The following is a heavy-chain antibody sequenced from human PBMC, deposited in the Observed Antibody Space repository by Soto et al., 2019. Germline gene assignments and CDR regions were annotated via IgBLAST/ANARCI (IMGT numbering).Heavy chain of an antibody. Sequence: EVQLVESGGGLVKPGGSLRLSCAASGFTFRSYSMNWVRQAPGKGLEWVSSISSSSSYIYYADSVNGRFTISRDNAKNSLYLQMNSLRAEDTAVYYCASLMTSTVNDAFDIWGQGTMVTVSS. D-gene: IGHD4-17*01. CDR2: ISSSSSYI. J-gene: IGHJ3*02. V-gene: IGHV3-21*01. CDR3: ASLMTSTVNDAFDI. CDR1: GFTFRSYS.